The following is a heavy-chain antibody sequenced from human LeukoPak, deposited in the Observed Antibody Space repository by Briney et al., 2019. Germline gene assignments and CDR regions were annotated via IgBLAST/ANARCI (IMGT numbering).Heavy chain of an antibody. J-gene: IGHJ4*02. D-gene: IGHD2-2*01. Sequence: PGRSLRLSCAASGFTFSNYIMHWVRQAPGKGLEWVAKMSEDGNEIFYVDSVKGRFTISRDNTKKSLYLQLNSLRPEDSAVYYCARPRGCGSARCNNFDYWGQGTLVTVSS. CDR1: GFTFSNYI. CDR2: MSEDGNEI. V-gene: IGHV3-7*01. CDR3: ARPRGCGSARCNNFDY.